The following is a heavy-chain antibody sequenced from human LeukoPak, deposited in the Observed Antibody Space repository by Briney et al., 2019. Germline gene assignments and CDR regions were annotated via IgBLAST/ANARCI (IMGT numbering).Heavy chain of an antibody. CDR2: IRYDGSNK. CDR3: AKGGGELLWFGELYDYYYYMDV. CDR1: GFTFSSYG. V-gene: IGHV3-30*02. J-gene: IGHJ6*03. D-gene: IGHD3-10*01. Sequence: PGGSLRLSCAASGFTFSSYGMHWVRQAPGKGLEWVAFIRYDGSNKYYADSVKGRFTISRDNSKNTLYLQMNSLRAEDTAVYYCAKGGGELLWFGELYDYYYYMDVWGKGTTVTISS.